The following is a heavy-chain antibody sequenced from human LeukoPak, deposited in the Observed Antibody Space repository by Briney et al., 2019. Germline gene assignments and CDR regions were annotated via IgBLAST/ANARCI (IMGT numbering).Heavy chain of an antibody. J-gene: IGHJ4*02. CDR3: ARGNDSSGYYVDY. Sequence: PSETLSLTCAVYGGSFSGYYWSWIRQPPGKGLEWIGEINHSGSTNYNPSLKSRVTIPVDTSKNQFSLKLSSVTAADTAVYYCARGNDSSGYYVDYWGQGTLVTVSS. V-gene: IGHV4-34*01. D-gene: IGHD3-22*01. CDR1: GGSFSGYY. CDR2: INHSGST.